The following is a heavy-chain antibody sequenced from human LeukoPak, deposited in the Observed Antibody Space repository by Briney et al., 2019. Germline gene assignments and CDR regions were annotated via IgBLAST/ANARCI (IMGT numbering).Heavy chain of an antibody. CDR2: IGASSGTT. J-gene: IGHJ4*02. CDR1: GFTFGSYA. Sequence: GGSLRLSCTASGFTFGSYAMIWVRQAPGKGLEWVSAIGASSGTTYYTDSVKSRFTISKDYSKNTLYLQMNSLRADDTAVYYCARHLGGNSKGFDYWGQGTLVTVSS. CDR3: ARHLGGNSKGFDY. D-gene: IGHD4-23*01. V-gene: IGHV3-23*01.